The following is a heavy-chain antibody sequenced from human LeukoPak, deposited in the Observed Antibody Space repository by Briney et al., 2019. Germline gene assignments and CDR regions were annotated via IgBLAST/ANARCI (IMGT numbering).Heavy chain of an antibody. CDR1: GGSISSYY. CDR3: AREMDTAMGGYFDY. Sequence: SETLSLTCTVSGGSISSYYWSWIRQPPGKGLEWFGYIYYSGSTNYNPSLKSRVTISVDTSKHQFSLKLSSVTAADTAVYYFAREMDTAMGGYFDYWGQGTLVTVSS. D-gene: IGHD5-18*01. J-gene: IGHJ4*02. V-gene: IGHV4-59*01. CDR2: IYYSGST.